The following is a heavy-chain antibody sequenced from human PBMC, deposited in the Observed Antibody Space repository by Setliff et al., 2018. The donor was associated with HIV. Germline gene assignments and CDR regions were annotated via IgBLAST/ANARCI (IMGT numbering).Heavy chain of an antibody. J-gene: IGHJ3*02. Sequence: GGSLRLSCAASGFIFSSFAMHWVRQAPGKGLEWVAVISFDGSNKYYADSVKGRFTVSRDNSKNTLYLQMNSLRVEDSAVYYCARSLWGFVRNAASDIWGQGTVVTVSS. CDR2: ISFDGSNK. CDR3: ARSLWGFVRNAASDI. V-gene: IGHV3-30-3*01. D-gene: IGHD3-16*01. CDR1: GFIFSSFA.